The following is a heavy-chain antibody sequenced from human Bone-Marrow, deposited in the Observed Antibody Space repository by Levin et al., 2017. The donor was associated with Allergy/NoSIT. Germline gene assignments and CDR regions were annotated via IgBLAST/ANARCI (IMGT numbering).Heavy chain of an antibody. D-gene: IGHD1-26*01. CDR1: GGSISSSNW. CDR3: ARGGVGDAAPSFDY. CDR2: IYHSGST. J-gene: IGHJ4*02. V-gene: IGHV4-4*02. Sequence: TLSLTCAVSGGSISSSNWWSWVRQPPGKGLEWIGEIYHSGSTNYNPSLKSRVTISVDKSKNQFSLKLSSVTAADTAVYYCARGGVGDAAPSFDYWGQGTLVTVSS.